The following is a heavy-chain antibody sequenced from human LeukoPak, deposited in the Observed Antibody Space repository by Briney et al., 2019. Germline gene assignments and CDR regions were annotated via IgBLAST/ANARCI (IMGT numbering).Heavy chain of an antibody. CDR3: AKAGYYGSGSYLDY. V-gene: IGHV3-30*18. D-gene: IGHD3-10*01. J-gene: IGHJ4*02. CDR2: ISYDGGNK. CDR1: GFTFSSYG. Sequence: GRSLRLSCAASGFTFSSYGMHWVRQAPGKGLEWVAVISYDGGNKYYADSVKGRFTISRDNSKNTLYLQMNSLRAEDTAVYYCAKAGYYGSGSYLDYWGQGTLVTVSS.